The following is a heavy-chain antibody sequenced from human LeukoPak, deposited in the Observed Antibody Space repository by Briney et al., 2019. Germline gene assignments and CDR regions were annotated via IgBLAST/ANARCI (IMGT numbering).Heavy chain of an antibody. V-gene: IGHV3-7*01. Sequence: GGSLRLSCTGSGFTFGDSGINWVRQAPGKGLEWVVDIKQDGSDKKYVDSVKGRFTISRDNAKKSLYLQMDSLRAEDTAVYYCARSLWPADYWGQGTLVTVSS. CDR3: ARSLWPADY. D-gene: IGHD3-10*01. CDR1: GFTFGDSG. J-gene: IGHJ4*02. CDR2: IKQDGSDK.